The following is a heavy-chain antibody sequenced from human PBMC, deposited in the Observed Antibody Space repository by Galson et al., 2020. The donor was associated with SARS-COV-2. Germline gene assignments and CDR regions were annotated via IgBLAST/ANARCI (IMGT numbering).Heavy chain of an antibody. CDR2: IYTSGRFDTTGST. J-gene: IGHJ4*02. CDR3: AAQRSFNSDWWF. Sequence: SETLSLTCTVSGDSISSFYWSWIWQPAGKGLEWIGRIYTSGRFDTTGSTNYNPSLKSRVALSVDTYRNQFSLKLNSVTAADTAVFYCAAQRSFNSDWWFWGQGLLVTVAS. CDR1: GDSISSFY. D-gene: IGHD2-8*02. V-gene: IGHV4-4*07.